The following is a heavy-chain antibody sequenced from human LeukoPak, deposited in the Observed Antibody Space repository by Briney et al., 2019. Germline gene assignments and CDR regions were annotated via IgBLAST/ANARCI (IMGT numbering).Heavy chain of an antibody. Sequence: PSETLSLTCTVSGXSISSGGYYWSWIRQPPGKGLEWIGEINHSGSTNYNPSLKSRVTTSVDTSKNQFSLKLSSVTAADTAVYYCARGGMATINAFDIWGQGTMVTVSS. D-gene: IGHD5-24*01. CDR1: GXSISSGGYY. V-gene: IGHV4-39*07. J-gene: IGHJ3*02. CDR2: INHSGST. CDR3: ARGGMATINAFDI.